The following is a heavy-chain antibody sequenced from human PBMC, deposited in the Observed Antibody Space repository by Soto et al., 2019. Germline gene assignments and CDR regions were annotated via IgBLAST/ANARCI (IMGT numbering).Heavy chain of an antibody. D-gene: IGHD6-6*01. Sequence: QVQLVQSGAEVKKPGSSVKVSCKASGGTFSSYAISWVRQAPGQGLEWMGGIIPIFGTANYAQKFQGGVTITADESTSTAYMELSSLRSEDTAVYYCAREPIEYSSSSTVHYFDYWGQGTLVTVSS. V-gene: IGHV1-69*01. CDR2: IIPIFGTA. J-gene: IGHJ4*02. CDR3: AREPIEYSSSSTVHYFDY. CDR1: GGTFSSYA.